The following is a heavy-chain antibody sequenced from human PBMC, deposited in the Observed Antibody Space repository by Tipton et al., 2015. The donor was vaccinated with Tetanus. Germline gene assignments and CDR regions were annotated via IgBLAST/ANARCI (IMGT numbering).Heavy chain of an antibody. CDR1: GFTFSDYY. CDR2: ISGSGGST. CDR3: ARGSGAMDS. Sequence: SLRLSCAASGFTFSDYYLSWIRQAPGKGLEWVSAISGSGGSTYYADSVKGRFTISRDNAKNSLYLQMNSLRDEDTAMYYCARGSGAMDSWGQGTLVTVSS. D-gene: IGHD7-27*01. J-gene: IGHJ4*02. V-gene: IGHV3-11*04.